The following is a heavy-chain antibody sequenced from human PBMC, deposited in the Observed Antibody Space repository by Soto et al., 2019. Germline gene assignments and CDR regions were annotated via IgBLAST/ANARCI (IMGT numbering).Heavy chain of an antibody. Sequence: GGSLRLSCAASGFTFSSYEMNWVRQAPGKGLEWVSYISSSGSTIYYADSVKGRFTISRDNAKNSLYLQMNSLRAEDTAVYYCARETVISHYYYGMDVWGQGTTVTVS. V-gene: IGHV3-48*03. CDR2: ISSSGSTI. J-gene: IGHJ6*02. CDR3: ARETVISHYYYGMDV. CDR1: GFTFSSYE. D-gene: IGHD3-16*02.